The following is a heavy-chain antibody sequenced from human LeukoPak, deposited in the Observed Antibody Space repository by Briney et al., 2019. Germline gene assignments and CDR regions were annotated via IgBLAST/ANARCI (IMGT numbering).Heavy chain of an antibody. V-gene: IGHV1-2*06. Sequence: ASVKVSCKASGYTFTGYYMHWVRQAPGQGLEWMGRINPNSGGTNYAQKFQGRVTMTRDTSISTAYMELSRLRSDDTAVYYCARDLEWELLLDYWGQGTLVTVSS. J-gene: IGHJ4*02. CDR1: GYTFTGYY. CDR3: ARDLEWELLLDY. CDR2: INPNSGGT. D-gene: IGHD1-26*01.